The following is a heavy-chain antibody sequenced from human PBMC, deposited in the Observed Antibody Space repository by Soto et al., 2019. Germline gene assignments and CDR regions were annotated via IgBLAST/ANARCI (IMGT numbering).Heavy chain of an antibody. D-gene: IGHD4-17*01. V-gene: IGHV3-30-3*01. CDR1: GFTFSSNA. J-gene: IGHJ4*02. CDR2: MSYDGSNE. Sequence: QVQLVESGGGVVQPGRALRLSCAASGFTFSSNAMHWVRQAPGKGLGWVAVMSYDGSNEYYADSVKGRFTISRDNSKNTLYLQMNSLRAEDTAVYYCARDSILSGTTRPPPLDYWGQGTLVTVSS. CDR3: ARDSILSGTTRPPPLDY.